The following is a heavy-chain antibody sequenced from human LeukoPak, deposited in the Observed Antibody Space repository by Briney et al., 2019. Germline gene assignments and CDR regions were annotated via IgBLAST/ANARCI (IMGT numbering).Heavy chain of an antibody. CDR3: AKDPGTE. J-gene: IGHJ4*02. V-gene: IGHV3-30*18. CDR2: ISYDGSNK. Sequence: GGSLRLSCAASGFTFSNYAMSWVRQAPGKGLEWVAVISYDGSNKYYADSVKGRFTISRDNSKNTLYLQMNSLRAEDTAVYYCAKDPGTEWGQGTLVTVSS. CDR1: GFTFSNYA. D-gene: IGHD3-10*01.